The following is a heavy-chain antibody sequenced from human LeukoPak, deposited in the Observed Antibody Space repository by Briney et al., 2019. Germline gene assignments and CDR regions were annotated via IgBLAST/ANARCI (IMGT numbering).Heavy chain of an antibody. CDR2: IYYSGST. Sequence: SETLSLTCTVSGGSISSGDYYWSWIRQPPGKGLEWIGYIYYSGSTYYNPSLKSRVTISVDTSKNQFSLKLSSVTAADTAVYYCARGQGYNSYSLRSFDYWGQGTLVTVSS. CDR3: ARGQGYNSYSLRSFDY. V-gene: IGHV4-30-4*02. D-gene: IGHD4-11*01. J-gene: IGHJ4*02. CDR1: GGSISSGDYY.